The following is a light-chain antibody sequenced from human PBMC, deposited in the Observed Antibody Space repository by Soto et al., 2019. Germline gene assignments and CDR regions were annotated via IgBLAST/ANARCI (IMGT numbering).Light chain of an antibody. Sequence: QSVLTQPASVSWSPGRSITISCTGTSSDVGVYNYVSWYQQHPGKAPKLMIYEFSNRPSGVSNRFSGSKSGNTASLTISGLQPEDEADYYCSSYTSGSTLVFGGGTKVPVL. V-gene: IGLV2-14*01. CDR2: EFS. J-gene: IGLJ2*01. CDR3: SSYTSGSTLV. CDR1: SSDVGVYNY.